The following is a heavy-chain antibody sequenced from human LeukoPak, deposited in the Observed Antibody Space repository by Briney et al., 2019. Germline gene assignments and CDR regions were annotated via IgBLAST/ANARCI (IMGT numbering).Heavy chain of an antibody. V-gene: IGHV3-30*18. CDR1: GFTFSSYG. Sequence: GGSLRLSCAASGFTFSSYGMHWVRQAPGKGLEWVAVISYDGSNKYYADSVKGRFTISRDNSKNTLYLQMNSLRAEDTAVYYCAEEGYGDYKKDYYYYGMDVWGQGTTVTVSS. J-gene: IGHJ6*02. D-gene: IGHD4-17*01. CDR3: AEEGYGDYKKDYYYYGMDV. CDR2: ISYDGSNK.